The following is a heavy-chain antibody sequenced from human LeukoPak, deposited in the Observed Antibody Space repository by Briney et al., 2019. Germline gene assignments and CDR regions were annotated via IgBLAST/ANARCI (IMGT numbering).Heavy chain of an antibody. CDR1: GYTFTSYG. V-gene: IGHV1-18*04. Sequence: ASVKVSCKASGYTFTSYGISWVRQAPGQGLDWMGWISAYNGNTNYAQKLQGRVTMTTDTSTSTAYMELGSLRSDDTAVYYSARGRGYSYGRADWYFDLWGRGTLVTVSS. D-gene: IGHD5-18*01. CDR3: ARGRGYSYGRADWYFDL. J-gene: IGHJ2*01. CDR2: ISAYNGNT.